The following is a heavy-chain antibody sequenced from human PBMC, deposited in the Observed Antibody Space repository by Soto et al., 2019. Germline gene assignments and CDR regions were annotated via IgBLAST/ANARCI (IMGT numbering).Heavy chain of an antibody. CDR3: AKGPSEGSGDHGAFDI. Sequence: EVQLLESGGGLVQPGGSLRLSCAASGFTFSSYAMSWVRQAPGKGLEWVSAISGSGGSTYYADSVKGRFTISRDNSKNTLYLQMNSLRAAETAVYYCAKGPSEGSGDHGAFDIWGQGTMVTVSS. CDR1: GFTFSSYA. CDR2: ISGSGGST. D-gene: IGHD4-17*01. V-gene: IGHV3-23*01. J-gene: IGHJ3*02.